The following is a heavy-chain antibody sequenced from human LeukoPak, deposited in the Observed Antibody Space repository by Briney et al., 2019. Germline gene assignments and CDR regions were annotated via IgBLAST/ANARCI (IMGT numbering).Heavy chain of an antibody. V-gene: IGHV3-23*01. CDR3: AKAEGYDILTGLDY. Sequence: GGSLRLSCAASGFTFSNYAMSWVRQAPGKGLEWVSAISASGGSTYYADSVKGRVTISRDNSKNTLYLQMNSLRTEDTAVYYCAKAEGYDILTGLDYWGQGTLVTVSS. D-gene: IGHD3-9*01. CDR1: GFTFSNYA. J-gene: IGHJ4*02. CDR2: ISASGGST.